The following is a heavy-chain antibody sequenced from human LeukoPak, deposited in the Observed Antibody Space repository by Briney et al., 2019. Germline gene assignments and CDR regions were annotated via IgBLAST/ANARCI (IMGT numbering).Heavy chain of an antibody. Sequence: PGGSLRLSCAASGFTFSYSGMSWVRQAPGKGLEWVSGISGSGGSTFYADSVKGRFTISRDNSKNTLYLQMNSLRAEDTAVYYCAKTPISMVRGVTFLDYWGQGTLVTVSS. CDR1: GFTFSYSG. D-gene: IGHD3-10*01. V-gene: IGHV3-23*01. CDR3: AKTPISMVRGVTFLDY. J-gene: IGHJ4*02. CDR2: ISGSGGST.